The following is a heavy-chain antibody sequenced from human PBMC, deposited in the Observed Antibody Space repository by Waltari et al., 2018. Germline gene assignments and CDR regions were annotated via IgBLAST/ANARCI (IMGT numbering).Heavy chain of an antibody. CDR3: ARDPGIAAAGDYYYYYMDV. CDR2: INWNGGST. J-gene: IGHJ6*03. Sequence: EVQLVESGGGVVRPGGSLRLSCAASGFTFDDYGMNWVRQAPGKGLEWVSGINWNGGSTGYADSVKGRFTISRDNAKNSLYLQMNSLRAEDTALYYCARDPGIAAAGDYYYYYMDVWGKGTTVTVSS. V-gene: IGHV3-20*04. CDR1: GFTFDDYG. D-gene: IGHD6-13*01.